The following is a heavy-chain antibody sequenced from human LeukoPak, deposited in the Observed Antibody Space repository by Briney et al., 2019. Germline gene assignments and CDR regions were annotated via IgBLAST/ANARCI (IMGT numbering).Heavy chain of an antibody. CDR3: ARSLGYCSGGSCYPFDC. D-gene: IGHD2-15*01. CDR1: GVTFSNYW. CDR2: IKQDGSEI. J-gene: IGHJ4*02. V-gene: IGHV3-7*04. Sequence: PGGSLRLSCEASGVTFSNYWMSWVRQTPGRGLEWVANIKQDGSEIYYVDSLKGRFIISRDNAKSSLYLQMNSLRAEDTAVYYCARSLGYCSGGSCYPFDCWGQGTLVTVSS.